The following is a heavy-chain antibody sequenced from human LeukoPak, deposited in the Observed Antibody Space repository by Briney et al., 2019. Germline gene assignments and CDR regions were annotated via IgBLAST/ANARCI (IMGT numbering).Heavy chain of an antibody. J-gene: IGHJ4*02. V-gene: IGHV4-38-2*02. D-gene: IGHD5-18*01. CDR3: ARGAYSYFGYFDY. CDR2: IYYSGTT. CDR1: GYSINNGYY. Sequence: SETLSLTCTVSGYSINNGYYWGWIRQPPGKGLEWIGIIYYSGTTYSNPSLKSRVTVSVDTSKNQSSLKLNSVTAEDTAVYYCARGAYSYFGYFDYWGQGTLVTVSS.